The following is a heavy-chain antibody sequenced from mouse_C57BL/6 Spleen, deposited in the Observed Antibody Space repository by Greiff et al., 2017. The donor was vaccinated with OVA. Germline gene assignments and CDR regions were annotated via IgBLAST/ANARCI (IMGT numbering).Heavy chain of an antibody. CDR2: IYPGDGDT. CDR3: ARDDYWAFDY. Sequence: VQLQQSGPELVKPGASVKISCKASGYAFSSSWMNWVKQRPGKGLEWIGRIYPGDGDTNYNGKFKGKATLTADKSSSTAYMQLSSLTSEDFAVYFCARDDYWAFDYWGKGTTLTVSS. D-gene: IGHD2-4*01. CDR1: GYAFSSSW. J-gene: IGHJ2*01. V-gene: IGHV1-82*01.